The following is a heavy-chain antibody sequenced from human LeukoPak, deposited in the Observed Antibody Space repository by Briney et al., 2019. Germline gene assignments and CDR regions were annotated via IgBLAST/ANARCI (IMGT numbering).Heavy chain of an antibody. V-gene: IGHV4-31*03. J-gene: IGHJ5*02. D-gene: IGHD2-15*01. CDR2: IYYSGST. Sequence: SETLSLTCTVSGGSISSGGYYWSWIRQHPGKGLEWIGYIYYSGSTYYNPSLKSRVTISVDTSKNQFSLKLSSVTAADTAVYYCAREGGGIAGVWFDPWGQGTLVTVSS. CDR3: AREGGGIAGVWFDP. CDR1: GGSISSGGYY.